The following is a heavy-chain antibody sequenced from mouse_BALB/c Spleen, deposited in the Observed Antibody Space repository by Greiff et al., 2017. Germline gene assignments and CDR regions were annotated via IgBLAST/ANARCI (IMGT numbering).Heavy chain of an antibody. CDR3: ARSEGGNYDFDY. V-gene: IGHV5-17*02. CDR2: ISSGSSTI. J-gene: IGHJ2*01. D-gene: IGHD2-1*01. CDR1: GFAFSSFG. Sequence: EVKLVESGGGLVKPGGSLKLSCAASGFAFSSFGMHWVRQAPEKGLEWVAYISSGSSTIYYADTVKGRFTISRDNPKNTLFLQMTSLRSEDTAMYYCARSEGGNYDFDYWGQGTTLTVSS.